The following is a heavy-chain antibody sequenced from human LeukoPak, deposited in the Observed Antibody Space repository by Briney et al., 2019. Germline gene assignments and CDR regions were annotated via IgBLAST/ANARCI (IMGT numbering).Heavy chain of an antibody. V-gene: IGHV1-2*02. Sequence: ASVKVSCKASGYNFVGYYLHWVRQAPGQGLEWMAWIDPYTGNTHYAQKFQGRITVTRDTSPSTTYMELNWLTSDDTALYYCAREYSASEHWGQGTLVTVSS. CDR2: IDPYTGNT. D-gene: IGHD5-12*01. J-gene: IGHJ1*01. CDR3: AREYSASEH. CDR1: GYNFVGYY.